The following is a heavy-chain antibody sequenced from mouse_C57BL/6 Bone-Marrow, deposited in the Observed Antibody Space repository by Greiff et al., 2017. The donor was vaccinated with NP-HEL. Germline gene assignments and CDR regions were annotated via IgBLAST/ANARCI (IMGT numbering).Heavy chain of an antibody. CDR2: INPNYGTP. V-gene: IGHV1-39*01. CDR3: ARFSYGSSPYYAMDY. Sequence: VQLQQSGPELVKPGASVKISCKASGYSFTDYNMNWVKQSNGKSLEWIGVINPNYGTPSYNQKFKGKATLTVDQSSRPSYMQLNSLTSEDSAVYYCARFSYGSSPYYAMDYWGKGTSVTVSS. D-gene: IGHD1-1*01. J-gene: IGHJ4*01. CDR1: GYSFTDYN.